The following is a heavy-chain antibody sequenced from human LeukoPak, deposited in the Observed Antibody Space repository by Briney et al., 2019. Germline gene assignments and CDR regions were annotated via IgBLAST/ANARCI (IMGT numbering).Heavy chain of an antibody. CDR2: INPSGGST. J-gene: IGHJ5*02. Sequence: ASVKVSCKASGYTFTSYYMHWVRQAPGQGLEWMGIINPSGGSTSYAQKFQGRVTMTRDMSTSTVYMELSSLRSEDTAVYYCARDLRGVAGPSSGSNWFDPWGQGTLVTVSS. CDR3: ARDLRGVAGPSSGSNWFDP. CDR1: GYTFTSYY. V-gene: IGHV1-46*01. D-gene: IGHD3-22*01.